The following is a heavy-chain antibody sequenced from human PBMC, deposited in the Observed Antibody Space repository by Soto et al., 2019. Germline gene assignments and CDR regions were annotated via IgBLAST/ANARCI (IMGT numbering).Heavy chain of an antibody. V-gene: IGHV3-23*01. CDR3: AKDLQLYDDYGGHPDAFDI. Sequence: GGSLRLSCAASGFTFSSYAMSWVRQAPGKGLEWVSAISGSGGSTYYADSVKGRFTISRDNSKNTLYLQMNSLRAEDTAVYYCAKDLQLYDDYGGHPDAFDIWGQGTMVTVSS. CDR1: GFTFSSYA. D-gene: IGHD4-17*01. J-gene: IGHJ3*02. CDR2: ISGSGGST.